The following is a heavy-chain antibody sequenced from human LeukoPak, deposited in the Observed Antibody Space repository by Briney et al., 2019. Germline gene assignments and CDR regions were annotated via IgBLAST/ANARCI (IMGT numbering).Heavy chain of an antibody. V-gene: IGHV1-69*13. CDR1: GGTFSSYA. Sequence: ASVEVSCKASGGTFSSYAISWVRQAPGQGLEWMGGIIPIFGTANYAQKFQGRVTITADESTSTAYMELSSLRSEDTAVYYCAREADKRTVVPDYWGQGTLVTVSS. CDR2: IIPIFGTA. J-gene: IGHJ4*02. D-gene: IGHD4-23*01. CDR3: AREADKRTVVPDY.